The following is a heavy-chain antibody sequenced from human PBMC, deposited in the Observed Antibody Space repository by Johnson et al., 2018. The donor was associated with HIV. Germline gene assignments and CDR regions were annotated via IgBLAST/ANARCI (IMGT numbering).Heavy chain of an antibody. Sequence: QVQLVESGGGVVQPGRSLRLSCVVSGFTFSSYTMHWVRQAPGKGLEWVAVISYDGSNKYYADSVKGRFTISRDNSKNTLYLQMNSLRAEDTAVYYCATELLRTEHDAFDIWGQGTMVTVCS. V-gene: IGHV3-30*04. J-gene: IGHJ3*02. CDR1: GFTFSSYT. D-gene: IGHD3-10*01. CDR2: ISYDGSNK. CDR3: ATELLRTEHDAFDI.